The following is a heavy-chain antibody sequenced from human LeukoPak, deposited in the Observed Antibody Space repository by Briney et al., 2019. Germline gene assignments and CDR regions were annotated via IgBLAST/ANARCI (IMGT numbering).Heavy chain of an antibody. J-gene: IGHJ4*02. V-gene: IGHV4-39*01. CDR2: IYYIGNT. CDR3: ARLLYNWNGIDY. Sequence: SKTLSLTCTVSGGSISNGAYYWGWIRQPPGKGLEWIGTIYYIGNTYYNPALQSRVTISVDTSKNQFSLKLTSVTAADTAVFYCARLLYNWNGIDYWGQGTLVTVSS. CDR1: GGSISNGAYY. D-gene: IGHD1-1*01.